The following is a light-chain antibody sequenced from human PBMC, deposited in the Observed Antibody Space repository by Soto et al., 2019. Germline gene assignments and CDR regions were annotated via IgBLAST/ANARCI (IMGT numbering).Light chain of an antibody. V-gene: IGLV3-1*01. CDR3: QSWDSSSAVV. CDR1: KLGDKY. CDR2: QDN. J-gene: IGLJ2*01. Sequence: SYELTQPPSVSVSPGQTASITCSGDKLGDKYACWYQQKPGQSPVLFIYQDNKRPSGIPERFSGSNSGNTATLTICGTQAMDEADYYCQSWDSSSAVVFGGGTKVTVL.